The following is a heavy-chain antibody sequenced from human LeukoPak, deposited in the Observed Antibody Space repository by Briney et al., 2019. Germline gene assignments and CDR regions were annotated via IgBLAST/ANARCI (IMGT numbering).Heavy chain of an antibody. CDR1: GLSFSSFA. D-gene: IGHD3-16*01. J-gene: IGHJ4*02. V-gene: IGHV3-23*01. CDR3: AKASWVSSTDAVR. CDR2: IGGNGET. Sequence: GGSLRLSCAASGLSFSSFAMSWVRQGPARGLEWVSSIGGNGETFYADSVKGRFTLPSDSSRNTVYFQLNNLRVEDTAIYYCAKASWVSSTDAVRWGQGTLVTVSS.